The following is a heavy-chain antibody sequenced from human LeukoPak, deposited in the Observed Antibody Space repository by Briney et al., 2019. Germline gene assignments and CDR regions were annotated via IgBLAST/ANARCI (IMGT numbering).Heavy chain of an antibody. D-gene: IGHD4-17*01. CDR3: ARQDYGDYARYYYYGMDV. J-gene: IGHJ6*02. CDR1: GVSISTSSYY. V-gene: IGHV4-39*01. Sequence: SETLSLTCTVSGVSISTSSYYWGWIRQPPGKGLEWLGSIYYSGSTFYNSSLKSRVTISVDTSKNQFSLKLSSVTAADTAVYYCARQDYGDYARYYYYGMDVWGQGTTVIVSS. CDR2: IYYSGST.